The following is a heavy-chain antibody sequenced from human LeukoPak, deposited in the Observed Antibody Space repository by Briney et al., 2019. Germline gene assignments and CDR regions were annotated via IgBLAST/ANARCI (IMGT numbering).Heavy chain of an antibody. CDR1: GGSISSSSYY. V-gene: IGHV4-39*01. CDR3: ARHGVVTDYYYYYYMDV. CDR2: IYYSGST. Sequence: SETLSLTCTVSGGSISSSSYYWGWIRQPPGKGLEWIGSIYYSGSTYYNPSPKSRVTISVDTSKNQFSLKLSSVTAADTAAYYCARHGVVTDYYYYYYMDVWGKGTTVTVSS. J-gene: IGHJ6*03. D-gene: IGHD3-3*01.